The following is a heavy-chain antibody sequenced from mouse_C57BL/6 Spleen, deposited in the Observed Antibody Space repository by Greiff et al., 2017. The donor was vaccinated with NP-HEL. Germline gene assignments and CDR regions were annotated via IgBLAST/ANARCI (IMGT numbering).Heavy chain of an antibody. J-gene: IGHJ2*01. Sequence: VQLQQSGPELVKPGASVKISCKASGYSFTGYYMNWVKQSPEKSLEWIGVINPSTGGTNYNQKFKAKATLTVDKSSSTAYMQLKSLTSEDSAVYYCARKFSAMITTKGVDYWGQGTTLTVSS. CDR1: GYSFTGYY. V-gene: IGHV1-42*01. CDR2: INPSTGGT. CDR3: ARKFSAMITTKGVDY. D-gene: IGHD2-4*01.